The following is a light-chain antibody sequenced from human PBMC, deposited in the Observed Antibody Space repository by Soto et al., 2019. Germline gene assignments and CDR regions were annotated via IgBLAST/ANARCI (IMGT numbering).Light chain of an antibody. CDR2: VTSDGSH. Sequence: QLVLTHSPSASASPGASVKLTCTLSSGHSGYAIDWHQQQPEKGARYLRKVTSDGSHTKGDGIPDRFSGSSSGADRYLTISSLRSDYEDDYYCQAGGTGGVFGGGTKLTVL. J-gene: IGLJ3*02. CDR3: QAGGTGGV. V-gene: IGLV4-69*01. CDR1: SGHSGYA.